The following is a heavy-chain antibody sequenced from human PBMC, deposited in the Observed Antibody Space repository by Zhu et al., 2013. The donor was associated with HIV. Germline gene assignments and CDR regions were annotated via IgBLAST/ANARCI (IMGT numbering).Heavy chain of an antibody. D-gene: IGHD3-22*01. CDR3: ARAYYDSSGQPMAYYFDY. Sequence: QVQLQQWGAGLLKPSETLSLTCAVYGGSFSGYYWSWIRQPPGKGLEWIGEINHSGSTNYNPSLKSRVTISVDTSKNQFSLKLSSVTAADTAVYYCARAYYDSSGQPMAYYFDYWGQGTLVTVSS. CDR2: INHSGST. CDR1: GGSFSGYY. J-gene: IGHJ4*02. V-gene: IGHV4-34*01.